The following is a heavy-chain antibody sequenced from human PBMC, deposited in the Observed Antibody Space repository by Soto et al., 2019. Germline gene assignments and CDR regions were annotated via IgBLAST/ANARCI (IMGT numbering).Heavy chain of an antibody. V-gene: IGHV1-69*13. J-gene: IGHJ6*02. CDR2: IIPIFGTA. CDR3: ARGYCSSTSCYSPTAGDYGMDV. D-gene: IGHD2-2*02. Sequence: SVKVACKASGGTFSSYAISWVRQAPGQGLEWMGGIIPIFGTANYAQKFQGRVTITADESTSTAYMELSSLRSEDTAVYYCARGYCSSTSCYSPTAGDYGMDVSGQG. CDR1: GGTFSSYA.